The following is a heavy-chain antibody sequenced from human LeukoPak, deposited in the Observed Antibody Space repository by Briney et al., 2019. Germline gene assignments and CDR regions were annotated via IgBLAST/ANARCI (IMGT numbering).Heavy chain of an antibody. D-gene: IGHD2-2*03. CDR3: AKDLGYCSSTSCSPGMDV. J-gene: IGHJ6*02. V-gene: IGHV3-30*18. CDR2: ISYDGSNK. Sequence: GRSLRLSCAASGFTFSSYGMHWVRQAPGKGLEWVAAISYDGSNKYYADSVKGRFTISRDNSKNTLYLQMNSLRAEDTAVYYCAKDLGYCSSTSCSPGMDVWGQGTTVTVSS. CDR1: GFTFSSYG.